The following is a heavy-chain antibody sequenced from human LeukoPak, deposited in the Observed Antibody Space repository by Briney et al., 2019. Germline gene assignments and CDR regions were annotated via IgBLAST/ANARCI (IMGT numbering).Heavy chain of an antibody. V-gene: IGHV3-7*03. CDR1: GFALSSHW. Sequence: QAGGSLRLSCAASGFALSSHWMTWVRQVPGRGPEWVANVNRDGSETYYLDSVKGRFTISKDNAKNSLYLQINSLRAKDTALYHCARNNGMDVWGQGTTVIVSS. CDR2: VNRDGSET. J-gene: IGHJ6*02. CDR3: ARNNGMDV.